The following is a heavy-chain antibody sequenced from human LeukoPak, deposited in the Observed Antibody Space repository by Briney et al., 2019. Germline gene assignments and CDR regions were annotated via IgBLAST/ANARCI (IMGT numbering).Heavy chain of an antibody. D-gene: IGHD3-22*01. CDR2: IRSDGSNK. Sequence: GGSLRLSCAASGFTFGSYGMHWVRQAPGKGLEWVTFIRSDGSNKYYADSVKGRFTISRDNAKNSLYLQMNSLRAEDTAVYYCARGDSSGYYTPIDYWGQGTLVTVSS. V-gene: IGHV3-30*02. CDR1: GFTFGSYG. CDR3: ARGDSSGYYTPIDY. J-gene: IGHJ4*02.